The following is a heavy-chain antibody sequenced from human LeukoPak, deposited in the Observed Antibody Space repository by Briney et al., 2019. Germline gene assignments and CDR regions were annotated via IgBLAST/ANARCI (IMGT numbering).Heavy chain of an antibody. V-gene: IGHV3-23*01. CDR3: AKDPTMIVVVIGYFDY. Sequence: GGSLRLSCAASGFTFSSYAMSWVRQAPGKGLEWVSAISGSGGSTYYADSVKGRFTMSRDNSKNTLYLQMNSLRAEDTAVYYCAKDPTMIVVVIGYFDYWGQGTLVTVSS. CDR1: GFTFSSYA. D-gene: IGHD3-22*01. CDR2: ISGSGGST. J-gene: IGHJ4*02.